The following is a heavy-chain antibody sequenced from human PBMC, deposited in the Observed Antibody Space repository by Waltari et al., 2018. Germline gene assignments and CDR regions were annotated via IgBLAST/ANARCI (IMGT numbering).Heavy chain of an antibody. CDR2: IYYSGST. CDR1: GGSISSSSDY. D-gene: IGHD2-8*01. J-gene: IGHJ2*01. CDR3: ARHPAMTIMLWYFDL. V-gene: IGHV4-39*01. Sequence: QLQLQESGPGLVKPSETLSLTCTVPGGSISSSSDYWGWIRQPPGKGLEWIGSIYYSGSTYYNPSLKSRVTISVDTSKNQFSRKLSSVTAADTAVYYCARHPAMTIMLWYFDLWGRGTLVTVSS.